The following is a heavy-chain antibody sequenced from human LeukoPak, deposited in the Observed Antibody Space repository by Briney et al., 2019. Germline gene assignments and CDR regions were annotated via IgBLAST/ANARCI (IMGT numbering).Heavy chain of an antibody. CDR3: ARDLPLVSIAAAGSYGY. CDR2: ISAYNGNT. CDR1: GYTFTSYG. J-gene: IGHJ4*02. D-gene: IGHD6-13*01. Sequence: ASVKVSCKASGYTFTSYGISWVRQAPGQGLEWMGWISAYNGNTNYAQKLQGRVTMTTDTSTSTAYMELRSLRSDDTAVYYCARDLPLVSIAAAGSYGYWGQGTLVTVSS. V-gene: IGHV1-18*01.